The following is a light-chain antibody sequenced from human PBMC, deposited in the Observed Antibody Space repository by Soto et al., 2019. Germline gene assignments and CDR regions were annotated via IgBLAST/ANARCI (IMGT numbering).Light chain of an antibody. CDR3: QQLNSYPQT. V-gene: IGKV3-20*01. CDR2: GAS. Sequence: EIVLTQSPGTLSLSPGERATLYCRASQSVSNNYLAWYQQKPGQAPRLLIYGASNRATGIPDRFSGSGSGPDFTLTISSLQPEDSATYFCQQLNSYPQTFGQGTRLEIK. CDR1: QSVSNNY. J-gene: IGKJ5*01.